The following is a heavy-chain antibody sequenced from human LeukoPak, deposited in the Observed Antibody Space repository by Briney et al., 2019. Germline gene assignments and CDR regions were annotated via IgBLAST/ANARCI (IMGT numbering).Heavy chain of an antibody. CDR3: ARAGIMITFGGVNTIFDY. CDR2: IYYTGNT. Sequence: PSETLSLTCTVSSGSINSYYWSWIRQPPGKGLEWIGYIYYTGNTNYNPSLKSRVTISVDTSKNQFSLKLSSVSAADTAVYYCARAGIMITFGGVNTIFDYWGQGTLVTVSS. D-gene: IGHD3-16*01. CDR1: SGSINSYY. V-gene: IGHV4-59*01. J-gene: IGHJ4*02.